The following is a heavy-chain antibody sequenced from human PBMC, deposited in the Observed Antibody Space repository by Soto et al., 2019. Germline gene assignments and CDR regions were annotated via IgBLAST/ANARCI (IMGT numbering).Heavy chain of an antibody. CDR1: GFTFGSLQ. V-gene: IGHV3-48*03. J-gene: IGHJ6*02. CDR3: ASLNGYSSSGYRPYYYGMDV. CDR2: ISGSGDTI. Sequence: PGGSRRLSCEASGFTFGSLQMNWVRQAPGRGLGWTSHISGSGDTIYYADSVKGRFTISRDNAKNTLYLQMNSLRAEDTAVYYCASLNGYSSSGYRPYYYGMDVWGQGTTVTVSS. D-gene: IGHD6-13*01.